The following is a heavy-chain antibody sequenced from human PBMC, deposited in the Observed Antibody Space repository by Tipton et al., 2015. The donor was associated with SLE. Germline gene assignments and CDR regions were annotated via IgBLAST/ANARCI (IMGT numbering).Heavy chain of an antibody. Sequence: TLSLTCTVSGGSISSGRYHWNWVRQPAGKGLEWIGRIYVIGSTYYNPSLKSRVTISVDTSKNQFSLKLSSVTAADTAVYYCASSLDTFDVWGQGTMVNVSS. V-gene: IGHV4-61*02. J-gene: IGHJ3*01. CDR1: GGSISSGRYH. CDR3: ASSLDTFDV. CDR2: IYVIGST.